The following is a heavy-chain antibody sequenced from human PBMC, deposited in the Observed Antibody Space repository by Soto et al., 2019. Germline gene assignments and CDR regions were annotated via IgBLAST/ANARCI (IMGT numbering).Heavy chain of an antibody. J-gene: IGHJ4*02. CDR3: ARYSGSYWHYLDF. CDR2: IYPGDSDT. V-gene: IGHV5-51*01. Sequence: LKISCKGSGYSSASHWVAWVRQMPEKGLEWIGTIYPGDSDTKYSSAFRGHVTISADTSVSTAYLQWRSLEATDSAIYYCARYSGSYWHYLDFWGQGTLVTVSS. D-gene: IGHD1-26*01. CDR1: GYSSASHW.